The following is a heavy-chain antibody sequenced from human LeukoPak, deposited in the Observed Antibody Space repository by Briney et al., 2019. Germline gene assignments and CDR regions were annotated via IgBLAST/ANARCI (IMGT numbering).Heavy chain of an antibody. CDR3: ARTVSGWYYFDY. CDR2: ISSSSTI. CDR1: GFTFSSYS. Sequence: GGSLRLSCAASGFTFSSYSMNWVRQAPGKGLEWVSYISSSSTIYYADSVKGRFTISRDNAKNSLYLQMNSLRAEDTAVYYCARTVSGWYYFDYWGQGTLVTVSS. V-gene: IGHV3-48*01. J-gene: IGHJ4*02. D-gene: IGHD6-19*01.